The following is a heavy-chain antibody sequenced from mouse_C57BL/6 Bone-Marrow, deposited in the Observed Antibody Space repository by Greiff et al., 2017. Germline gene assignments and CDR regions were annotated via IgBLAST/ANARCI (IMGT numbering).Heavy chain of an antibody. CDR3: ARAASPWFAY. D-gene: IGHD6-1*01. V-gene: IGHV3-6*01. CDR1: GYSITSGYY. CDR2: ISYDGST. Sequence: EVQLQQSGPGLVKPSQSLSLSCSVTGYSITSGYYWNWIRQFPGNKLEWMGYISYDGSTNYNPSLQNRISITRDTSKNQFFLKLNAVTTEDTAAYYCARAASPWFAYWGQGTLVTVSA. J-gene: IGHJ3*01.